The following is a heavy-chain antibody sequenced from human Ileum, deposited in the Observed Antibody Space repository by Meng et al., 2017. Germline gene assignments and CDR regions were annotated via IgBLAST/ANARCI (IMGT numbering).Heavy chain of an antibody. J-gene: IGHJ4*02. CDR3: ATDVYGDGLAYLDH. CDR2: VFDSGTT. Sequence: QVTLQESGPGLVGPSETLSLTCAVSGGSVSGRSYYWTWIRQPPGKGLEWIGYVFDSGTTKYNPSLSSRVTISSDTSKNRFSLELTSVTAADTAVYYCATDVYGDGLAYLDHWGQGSLVTVSS. CDR1: GGSVSGRSYY. V-gene: IGHV4-61*01. D-gene: IGHD4-17*01.